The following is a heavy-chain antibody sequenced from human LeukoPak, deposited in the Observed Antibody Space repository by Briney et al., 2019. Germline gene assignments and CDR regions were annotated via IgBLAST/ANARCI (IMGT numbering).Heavy chain of an antibody. CDR1: GFTFSSYD. CDR3: ARERRDFGDPLDY. Sequence: GGSLRLSCAASGFTFSSYDMAWVRQAPGKGLEWGSAISSSGDNTYYADSVKGRFTISRDNSKNTLYLQLNSLRAGDTALYYCARERRDFGDPLDYWGQGTLVTVSS. D-gene: IGHD4-17*01. CDR2: ISSSGDNT. J-gene: IGHJ4*02. V-gene: IGHV3-23*01.